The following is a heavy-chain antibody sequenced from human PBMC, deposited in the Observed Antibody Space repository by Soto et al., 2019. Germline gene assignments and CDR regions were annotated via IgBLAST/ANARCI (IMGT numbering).Heavy chain of an antibody. D-gene: IGHD2-2*01. CDR2: INPSSGGT. V-gene: IGHV1-2*02. J-gene: IGHJ5*02. Sequence: ASVKVSCKASGYTFTGYYMHWVRQAPGQGLEWMGWINPSSGGTNYAQKFQGRVTMTRDTSISTAYMELSRLRSDDTAVYYCARPYCSSTSCSNWFDPWGQGTLVTVSS. CDR1: GYTFTGYY. CDR3: ARPYCSSTSCSNWFDP.